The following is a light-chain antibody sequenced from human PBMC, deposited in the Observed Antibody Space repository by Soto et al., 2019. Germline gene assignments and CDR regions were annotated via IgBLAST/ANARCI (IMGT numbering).Light chain of an antibody. J-gene: IGKJ1*01. CDR1: QYINTR. Sequence: EIVLTQSPATLSSFPGDRVTLSCRASQYINTRLAWYQHRPGQAPRLLIYQTSIRAAGIPGRFSGSGSGTEFTLTISSLQPDDFATYYCLQHNGYSERMFGEGTKLDSK. CDR3: LQHNGYSERM. CDR2: QTS. V-gene: IGKV3-11*01.